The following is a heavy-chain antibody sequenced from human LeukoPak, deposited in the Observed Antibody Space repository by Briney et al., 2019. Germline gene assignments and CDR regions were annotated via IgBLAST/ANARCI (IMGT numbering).Heavy chain of an antibody. CDR2: IYTSGST. J-gene: IGHJ4*02. CDR3: ARGYGYNSEY. Sequence: PSETLSLTCTVSGGSISSYYWSWIRQPAGEGLEWIGRIYTSGSTNYNPSLESRVTISVDTSKNQFSLKLTSVTAADTALYYCARGYGYNSEYWGQGTLVTVSP. D-gene: IGHD5-24*01. CDR1: GGSISSYY. V-gene: IGHV4-4*07.